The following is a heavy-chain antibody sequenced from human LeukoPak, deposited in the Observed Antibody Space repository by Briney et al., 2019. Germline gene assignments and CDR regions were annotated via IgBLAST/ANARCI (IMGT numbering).Heavy chain of an antibody. V-gene: IGHV1-2*02. CDR1: GYTFTGYY. Sequence: ASVKVSCKASGYTFTGYYMHWVRQAPGQGLEWMGWINPNSGGTSYAQKFQGRVTMTRDMSTSTVYMELSSLRSEDTAVYYCARDTPTDDAFDIWGQGTMVTVSS. J-gene: IGHJ3*02. CDR2: INPNSGGT. CDR3: ARDTPTDDAFDI.